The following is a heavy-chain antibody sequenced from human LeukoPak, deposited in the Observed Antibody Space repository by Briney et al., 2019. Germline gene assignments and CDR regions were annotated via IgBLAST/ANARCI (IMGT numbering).Heavy chain of an antibody. CDR2: ISGSGVST. CDR1: GFTFSSYA. Sequence: GGSLRLSCAASGFTFSSYAMSWVRQAPGKGLEWVSAISGSGVSTYYADSVKGRFTISRDNSRNTLYLQVNSLRAEDTAVYYCAKVSAKTTVTFFDYWGQGTLGTVSS. D-gene: IGHD4-17*01. J-gene: IGHJ4*02. V-gene: IGHV3-23*01. CDR3: AKVSAKTTVTFFDY.